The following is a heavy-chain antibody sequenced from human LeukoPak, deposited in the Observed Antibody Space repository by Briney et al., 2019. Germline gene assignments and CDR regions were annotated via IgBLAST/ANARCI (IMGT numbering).Heavy chain of an antibody. Sequence: SETLSLTCTVSGGSISSYYWSWIRQPPGKGLEWIGYIYYSGSTNYNPSLKSRVTISVDTSKNQFSLKLSSVTAADTAVYYCARDGAPSIAVADWGQGTLVTVSS. CDR3: ARDGAPSIAVAD. CDR1: GGSISSYY. V-gene: IGHV4-59*01. CDR2: IYYSGST. J-gene: IGHJ4*02. D-gene: IGHD6-19*01.